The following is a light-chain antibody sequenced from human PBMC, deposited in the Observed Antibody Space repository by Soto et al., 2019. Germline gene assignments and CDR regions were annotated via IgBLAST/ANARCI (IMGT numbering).Light chain of an antibody. J-gene: IGKJ1*01. Sequence: EIVMTQSPATLSVSPGERASLSCSASQSVSSNLSWYQQKPGQAPRLLIYGSSTRATGIPDRFSGRGSETDFTLTISSLQSEDFAIYYCQQYNNWPTWTFGQGTKVDIK. V-gene: IGKV3-15*01. CDR1: QSVSSN. CDR2: GSS. CDR3: QQYNNWPTWT.